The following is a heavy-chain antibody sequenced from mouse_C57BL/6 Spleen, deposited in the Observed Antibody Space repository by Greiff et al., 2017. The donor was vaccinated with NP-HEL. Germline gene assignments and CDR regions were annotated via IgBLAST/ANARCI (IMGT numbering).Heavy chain of an antibody. CDR3: ARHIYYGYDVWDYYAMDY. CDR2: IWSDGST. D-gene: IGHD2-2*01. J-gene: IGHJ4*01. V-gene: IGHV2-6-1*01. CDR1: GFSLTSYG. Sequence: VHLVESGPGLVAPSQSLSITYTVSGFSLTSYGVHWVRQPPGKGLEWLVVIWSDGSTTYNSALKSRLSISKDNSKSQVFLKMNSLQTDDTAMYYCARHIYYGYDVWDYYAMDYWGQGTSVTVSS.